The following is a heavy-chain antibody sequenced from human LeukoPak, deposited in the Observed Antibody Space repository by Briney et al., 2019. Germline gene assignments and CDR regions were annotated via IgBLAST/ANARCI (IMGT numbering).Heavy chain of an antibody. D-gene: IGHD3-3*01. J-gene: IGHJ4*02. CDR3: ARLLTYYDFWSGYYTGSYFDY. V-gene: IGHV4-39*01. Sequence: SETLSLTCTVSGGSISSSSLYWGWVRQPPGKGLEWIASVYYSGITYYNPSLKSRVTMSLDTSENQFSLKLSSVTAADTAVYYCARLLTYYDFWSGYYTGSYFDYWGQGTLVTVSS. CDR1: GGSISSSSLY. CDR2: VYYSGIT.